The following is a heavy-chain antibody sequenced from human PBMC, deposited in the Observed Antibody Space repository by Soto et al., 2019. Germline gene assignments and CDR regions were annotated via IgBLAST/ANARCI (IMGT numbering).Heavy chain of an antibody. J-gene: IGHJ4*02. D-gene: IGHD6-19*01. CDR1: GYSFTSYW. CDR3: ARHADRSSSSIYFDY. V-gene: IGHV5-10-1*01. Sequence: PGESLKISCKGCGYSFTSYWITWVRQMPGKGLEWMGRVDPSDSYTSYSPSFQGHVTISADKSFSTAYLQWSSLKASDTAIYYCARHADRSSSSIYFDYWGQGTLVTVSS. CDR2: VDPSDSYT.